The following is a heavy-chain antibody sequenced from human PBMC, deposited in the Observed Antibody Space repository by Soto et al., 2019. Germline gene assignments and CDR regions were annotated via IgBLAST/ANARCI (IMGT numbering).Heavy chain of an antibody. CDR2: IHYSGST. CDR3: AREDDGGDRDYYGLDV. D-gene: IGHD2-21*02. CDR1: GGSVSGYY. J-gene: IGHJ6*02. V-gene: IGHV4-34*01. Sequence: TSETLSLTYAVYGGSVSGYYWSWISQPPGKGLEWTGEIHYSGSTNYNPSLKSRVTISVDTSKNQFSLQLSSVTAADTAVYFCAREDDGGDRDYYGLDVWGQGTTVTVSS.